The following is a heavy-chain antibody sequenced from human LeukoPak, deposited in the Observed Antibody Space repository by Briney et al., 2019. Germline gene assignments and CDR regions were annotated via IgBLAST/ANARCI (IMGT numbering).Heavy chain of an antibody. Sequence: GGSLRLSCAASGFTFSSYSMNWVRRAPGKGLEWVSSISSSSSYIYYADSVKGRSTISRDNAKNSLYLQMNSLRAEDTAVYYCARAWDYYDSSGYCYWGQGTLVTVSS. CDR2: ISSSSSYI. D-gene: IGHD3-22*01. J-gene: IGHJ4*02. V-gene: IGHV3-21*01. CDR3: ARAWDYYDSSGYCY. CDR1: GFTFSSYS.